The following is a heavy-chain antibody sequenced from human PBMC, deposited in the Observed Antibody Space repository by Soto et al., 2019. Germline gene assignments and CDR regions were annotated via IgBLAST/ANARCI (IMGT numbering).Heavy chain of an antibody. V-gene: IGHV4-31*03. Sequence: SETLSLTSTVSGGSISSGGYYWSWIRQHPGKGLEWIGYIYYSGSTYYNPSLKSRVTISVDTSKNQFSLKLSSVTAADTAVYYCARKEGYSGYEYAFDIWGQGTMVTVSS. CDR1: GGSISSGGYY. CDR3: ARKEGYSGYEYAFDI. D-gene: IGHD5-12*01. CDR2: IYYSGST. J-gene: IGHJ3*02.